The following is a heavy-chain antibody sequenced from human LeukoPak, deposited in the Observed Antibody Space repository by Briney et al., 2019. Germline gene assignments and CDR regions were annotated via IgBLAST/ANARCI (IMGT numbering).Heavy chain of an antibody. J-gene: IGHJ1*01. CDR2: IYYSGST. CDR3: ARETTPGIVEH. V-gene: IGHV4-59*01. D-gene: IGHD1-26*01. Sequence: SETLSLTCTVSGGSISSYYWSWIRQPPGKGLEWIGYIYYSGSTNYNPSLKSRVTISVDTSKNQFSLKLSSVTAADTAVYYCARETTPGIVEHWGQGTLVTVSS. CDR1: GGSISSYY.